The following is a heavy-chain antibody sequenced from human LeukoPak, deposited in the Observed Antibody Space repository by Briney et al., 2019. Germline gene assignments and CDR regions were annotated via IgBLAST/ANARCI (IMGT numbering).Heavy chain of an antibody. CDR3: ARLYQTSARYYYGMDV. J-gene: IGHJ6*02. D-gene: IGHD2-2*01. CDR1: GYTFPSYD. Sequence: ASVNVSCKASGYTFPSYDINWVRQATGQGLEWMGWMSPNSGNTEYAQKFQGRVTMTRNTSISTAYMELSSLRSEDTAVYYCARLYQTSARYYYGMDVWGQGATVTVSS. CDR2: MSPNSGNT. V-gene: IGHV1-8*01.